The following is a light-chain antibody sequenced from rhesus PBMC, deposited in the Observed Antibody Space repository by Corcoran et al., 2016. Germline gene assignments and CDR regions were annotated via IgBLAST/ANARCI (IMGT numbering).Light chain of an antibody. V-gene: IGKV1-37*01. CDR1: QDIRRY. CDR3: QQYNSDPLT. CDR2: HAS. Sequence: DIQMTQSPSSLSASVGDRVTITCRASQDIRRYLAWYQQKPGKAPKSLIYHASTFERGVPSRFSGSGCGTEFTLTISSLQSEDFAAYYCQQYNSDPLTFGGGTKVEIK. J-gene: IGKJ4*01.